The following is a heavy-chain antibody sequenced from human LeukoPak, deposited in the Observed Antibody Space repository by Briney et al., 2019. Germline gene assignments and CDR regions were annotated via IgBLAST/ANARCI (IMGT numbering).Heavy chain of an antibody. CDR1: GFTFSSYV. CDR2: ISHDGFI. D-gene: IGHD2-15*01. Sequence: GGSLRLSCETAGFTFSSYVMHWVRRTPGKGLVWVSRISHDGFISYADSVKGRFTISRDNAKNTLCLQMNSLRAEDTAVYYCAKQLGYCSDGSCYFPYWGQGTLVTVSS. V-gene: IGHV3-74*01. J-gene: IGHJ4*02. CDR3: AKQLGYCSDGSCYFPY.